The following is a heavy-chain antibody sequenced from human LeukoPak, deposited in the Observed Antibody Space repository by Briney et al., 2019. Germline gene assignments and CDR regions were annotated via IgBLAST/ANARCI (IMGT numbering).Heavy chain of an antibody. CDR2: ISAYNGNT. V-gene: IGHV1-18*01. J-gene: IGHJ3*02. D-gene: IGHD6-19*01. Sequence: ASVQVSCKASGYTFTSYGISWVRQAPGQGLEWMGWISAYNGNTNYAQKLQGRVTMTTDTSTSTAYMELRSLRSDDTAVYYCARVVAVAGIDAFDIWGQGTMVTVSS. CDR3: ARVVAVAGIDAFDI. CDR1: GYTFTSYG.